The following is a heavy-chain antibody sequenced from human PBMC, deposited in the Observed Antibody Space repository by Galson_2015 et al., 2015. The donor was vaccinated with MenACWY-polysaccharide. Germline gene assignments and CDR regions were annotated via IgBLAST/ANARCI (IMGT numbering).Heavy chain of an antibody. D-gene: IGHD1-26*01. CDR3: ASGETVGPTTGFDR. Sequence: SLRLSCAGSGFSFSTFAMNWVRQAPGKGLEWVSSINDNSRHIYYADSVQGRFAVSRDNTKNSLYLQMNSLRVEDTAVYYCASGETVGPTTGFDRWGQGTLSPSPQ. J-gene: IGHJ4*02. V-gene: IGHV3-21*01. CDR1: GFSFSTFA. CDR2: INDNSRHI.